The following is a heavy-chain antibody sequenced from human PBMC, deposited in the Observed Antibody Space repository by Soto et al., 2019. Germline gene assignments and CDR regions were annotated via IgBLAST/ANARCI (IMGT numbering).Heavy chain of an antibody. CDR3: ARDRGCSSTSCYAGVNWFDP. D-gene: IGHD2-2*01. CDR1: GYTFTGYY. CDR2: INPNSGGT. J-gene: IGHJ5*02. Sequence: ASVKVSCKASGYTFTGYYMHWVRQAPGQGLEWMGWINPNSGGTNYAQKFQGWVTMTRDTSISTAYMELSRLRSDDTAVYYCARDRGCSSTSCYAGVNWFDPWGQGTLVTVSS. V-gene: IGHV1-2*04.